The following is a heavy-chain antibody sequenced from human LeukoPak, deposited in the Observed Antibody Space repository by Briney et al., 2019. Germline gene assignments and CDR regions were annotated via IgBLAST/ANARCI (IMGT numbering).Heavy chain of an antibody. CDR1: GFTFSSYG. CDR3: AKDFEAVGEYFQH. J-gene: IGHJ1*01. CDR2: ISYDGSNK. D-gene: IGHD6-19*01. V-gene: IGHV3-30*18. Sequence: GGSLRLSCAASGFTFSSYGMHWVRQAPGKGREGGAVISYDGSNKYYADSVKGRFTISRDNSNNTLYLQMNSLRAEDTAVYYCAKDFEAVGEYFQHWGQGTLVTVSS.